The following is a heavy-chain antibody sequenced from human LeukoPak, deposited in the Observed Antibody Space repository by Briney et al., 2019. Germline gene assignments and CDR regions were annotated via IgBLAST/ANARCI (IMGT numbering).Heavy chain of an antibody. J-gene: IGHJ4*02. CDR3: AREESGGYFDY. D-gene: IGHD2-8*02. Sequence: ASVKVSCKASGYTFTSYYMHWVRQAPGQGLEWMGVSNPSGVGTNYAQKFQGRVTMTRDTTTTTVYMELSSLRSEDTAVYYCAREESGGYFDYWGQGTLVTVSS. CDR1: GYTFTSYY. V-gene: IGHV1-46*01. CDR2: SNPSGVGT.